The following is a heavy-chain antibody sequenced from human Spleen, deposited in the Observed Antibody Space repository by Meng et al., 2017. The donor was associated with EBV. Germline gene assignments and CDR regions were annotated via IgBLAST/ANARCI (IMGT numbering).Heavy chain of an antibody. CDR3: ATGISPAVPFDY. Sequence: QVQLQESGPGLVKPSGTRSLTCAVSGGSISSSKWWTWVRQPPGKGLEWIGDIHHSGSTNYNPSLKSRVTISVDKSKNQVSLKLNSVTAADTAVYYCATGISPAVPFDYWGQGTLVTVSS. CDR2: IHHSGST. J-gene: IGHJ4*02. V-gene: IGHV4-4*02. D-gene: IGHD6-13*01. CDR1: GGSISSSKW.